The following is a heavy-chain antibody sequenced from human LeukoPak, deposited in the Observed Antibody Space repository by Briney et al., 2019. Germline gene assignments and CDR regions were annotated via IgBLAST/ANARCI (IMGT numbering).Heavy chain of an antibody. Sequence: GGSLRLSCAASGFTFSSYWMSWVRQAPGKGLEWVAIIKQDGSEKYYVDSVKGRFTISRDNARNSLYLQMNSLRAEDTAVYYCARSYSSRSFYYMDVWGKGTTVTVS. CDR3: ARSYSSRSFYYMDV. CDR2: IKQDGSEK. CDR1: GFTFSSYW. V-gene: IGHV3-7*01. J-gene: IGHJ6*03. D-gene: IGHD6-13*01.